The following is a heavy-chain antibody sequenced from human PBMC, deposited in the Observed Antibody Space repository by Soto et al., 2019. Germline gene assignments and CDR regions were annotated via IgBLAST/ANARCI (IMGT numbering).Heavy chain of an antibody. CDR2: IYPGDSDT. Sequence: GESLKISCKGSGYSFTSYWIGWVRQMPGKGLEWMGIIYPGDSDTRYSPSFQGQVTISADKSISNAYLQWSSLKASDTAMYYCARRQSRWKTRDKYYFDYWGQGTLVTVSS. CDR3: ARRQSRWKTRDKYYFDY. V-gene: IGHV5-51*01. J-gene: IGHJ4*02. CDR1: GYSFTSYW. D-gene: IGHD1-1*01.